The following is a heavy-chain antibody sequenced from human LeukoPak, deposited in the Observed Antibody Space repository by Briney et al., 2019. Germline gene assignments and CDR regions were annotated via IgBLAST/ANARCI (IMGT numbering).Heavy chain of an antibody. Sequence: GGSLRLSCAASGFTVSSNYMSWVRQAPGKGLEWVSVIYSGGSTYYADSVKGRFTISRDNSKNTLYLQMNSLRAEDTAVYYCAKDLGPYNNYYYYGMDVWGQGTTVTVSS. V-gene: IGHV3-66*02. CDR3: AKDLGPYNNYYYYGMDV. CDR1: GFTVSSNY. D-gene: IGHD1-14*01. CDR2: IYSGGST. J-gene: IGHJ6*02.